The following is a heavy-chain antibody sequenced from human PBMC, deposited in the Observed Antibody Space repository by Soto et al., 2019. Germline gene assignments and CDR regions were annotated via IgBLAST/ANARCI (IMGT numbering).Heavy chain of an antibody. J-gene: IGHJ6*02. CDR2: IWYDGSRG. CDR3: AGEPKGGAYDMDV. V-gene: IGHV3-33*01. Sequence: QVQLVEPGGGVVQPGTSLRLSCAASRLTFSAHDMHWVRQAPGKGLECVALIWYDGSRGFYADSVKGRFTISRDNFKNTLYLQMNSLGAEDTAVYYCAGEPKGGAYDMDVWGQGTTVTVSS. CDR1: RLTFSAHD. D-gene: IGHD3-16*01.